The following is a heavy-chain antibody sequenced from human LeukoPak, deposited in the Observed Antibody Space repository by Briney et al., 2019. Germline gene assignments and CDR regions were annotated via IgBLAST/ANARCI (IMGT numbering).Heavy chain of an antibody. V-gene: IGHV4-39*01. Sequence: SETLSLTCTVSRGSITNYYWGWIRQPPGKGLEWIGSIYYSGSTYYNPSLKSRVTISVDTSKNQFSLKLSSVTAADTAVYYCARLVVDYDFLPARTHNFDYWGQGTLVTVSS. CDR2: IYYSGST. J-gene: IGHJ4*02. D-gene: IGHD3-3*01. CDR3: ARLVVDYDFLPARTHNFDY. CDR1: RGSITNYY.